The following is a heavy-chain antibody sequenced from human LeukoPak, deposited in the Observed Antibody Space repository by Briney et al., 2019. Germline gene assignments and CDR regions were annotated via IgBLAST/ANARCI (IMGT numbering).Heavy chain of an antibody. J-gene: IGHJ4*02. D-gene: IGHD3-16*02. CDR3: TTDHDYDYVWGSYRSFTGGLDY. CDR1: GFTFSNAW. Sequence: GGSLRLSCAASGFTFSNAWMSWVRQAPGKGLEWVGRIKSKTDGGTTDYAAPVKGRFTISRDDSKNTLYLQMNSLKTEDTAVYHCTTDHDYDYVWGSYRSFTGGLDYWGQGTLVTVSS. CDR2: IKSKTDGGTT. V-gene: IGHV3-15*01.